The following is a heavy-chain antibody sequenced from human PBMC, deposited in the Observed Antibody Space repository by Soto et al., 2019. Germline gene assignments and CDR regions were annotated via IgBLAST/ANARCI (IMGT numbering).Heavy chain of an antibody. CDR1: GFTFSSYA. Sequence: GGSLRLSCAASGFTFSSYAMHWVRQAPGKGLEWVAVISYDGSNKYYADSVKGRFTISRDNSKNTLYLQMNSLRAEDTAVYYGARDANYDILTGYHYYYYGMDVWGQGTTVTVSS. CDR2: ISYDGSNK. D-gene: IGHD3-9*01. V-gene: IGHV3-30-3*01. J-gene: IGHJ6*02. CDR3: ARDANYDILTGYHYYYYGMDV.